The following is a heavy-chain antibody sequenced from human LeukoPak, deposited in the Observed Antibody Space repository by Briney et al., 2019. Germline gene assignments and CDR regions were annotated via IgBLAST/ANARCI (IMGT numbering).Heavy chain of an antibody. CDR2: INPSGGST. J-gene: IGHJ6*03. CDR1: GYTFTSYY. V-gene: IGHV1-46*01. CDR3: AREESEVGAKGTYYYYYMDV. Sequence: ASVKVSCKASGYTFTSYYMHWVRQAPGQGLEWMGIINPSGGSTSYAQKFQGRVTMTRDMSTSTVYMELSSLRSEDTAVYYCAREESEVGAKGTYYYYYMDVWGKGTTVTVSS. D-gene: IGHD1-26*01.